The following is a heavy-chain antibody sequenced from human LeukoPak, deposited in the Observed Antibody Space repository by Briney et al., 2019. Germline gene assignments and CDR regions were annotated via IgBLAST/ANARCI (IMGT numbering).Heavy chain of an antibody. J-gene: IGHJ4*02. CDR3: ARGDFDF. CDR1: GFTFSGYS. CDR2: ISSSSSTI. V-gene: IGHV3-48*01. Sequence: GGSLRLSCAASGFTFSGYSMNWVRQAPEKGLEWVSYISSSSSTIYYADSVKGRFTISRDSAKNSLYLQMNSLRAEDTVVYYCARGDFDFWGQGTLVTVSS.